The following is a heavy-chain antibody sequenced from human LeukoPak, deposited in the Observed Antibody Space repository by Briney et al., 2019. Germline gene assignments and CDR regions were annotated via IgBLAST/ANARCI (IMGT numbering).Heavy chain of an antibody. D-gene: IGHD6-19*01. CDR1: GGSISSYY. V-gene: IGHV4-59*08. J-gene: IGHJ4*02. Sequence: KPSETLSLTCTASGGSISSYYWSWIRQPPGKGLERVGYIYYSGSTNYNPSLKSRVTISVDTSKNQFSLKLSSVTAADTAVYYCARHDSSAWYGGVDHWGQGTLVTVSS. CDR2: IYYSGST. CDR3: ARHDSSAWYGGVDH.